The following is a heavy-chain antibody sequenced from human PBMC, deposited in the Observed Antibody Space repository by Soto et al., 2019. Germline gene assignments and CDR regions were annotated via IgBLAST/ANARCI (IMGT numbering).Heavy chain of an antibody. D-gene: IGHD5-12*01. CDR1: GGSISSYY. Sequence: SETLSLTCTVSGGSISSYYWSWIRQPPGKGLEWIGYIYYSGSTNYNPSLKSRVTISVDTSKNQFSLKLSSVTAADTAVYYCAREFDVCYDVVRYYLMDVCGKGTTVTVSS. J-gene: IGHJ6*03. CDR2: IYYSGST. CDR3: AREFDVCYDVVRYYLMDV. V-gene: IGHV4-59*01.